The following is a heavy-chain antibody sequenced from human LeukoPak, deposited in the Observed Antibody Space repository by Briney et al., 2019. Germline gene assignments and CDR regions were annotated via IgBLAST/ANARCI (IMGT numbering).Heavy chain of an antibody. V-gene: IGHV3-72*01. CDR1: GFTFSDHY. Sequence: PGGSLRLSCAASGFTFSDHYIDWVRQAPGKGLEWVGRSRNKASSYTTDYAASVEGRFIISREDSKNSLYLQMNSLKTEDTAVYYCARERSIAPTGTGYYYYGMGVWGQGTTVTVSS. D-gene: IGHD6-13*01. J-gene: IGHJ6*02. CDR3: ARERSIAPTGTGYYYYGMGV. CDR2: SRNKASSYTT.